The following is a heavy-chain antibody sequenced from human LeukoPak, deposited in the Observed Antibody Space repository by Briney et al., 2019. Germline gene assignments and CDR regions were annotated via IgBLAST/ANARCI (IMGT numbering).Heavy chain of an antibody. V-gene: IGHV4-30-4*01. Sequence: SQTLSLTCTVSGGSISSGDYYWSWIRQPPGKGLEWIAYMYYSGSTYYNPSLKSRVTISVDTSKNQFSLKLSSVTAADTAVYYCARYNTLPRGFTAVDFWGQGTLVTVSS. J-gene: IGHJ4*02. CDR2: MYYSGST. CDR1: GGSISSGDYY. CDR3: ARYNTLPRGFTAVDF. D-gene: IGHD3-10*01.